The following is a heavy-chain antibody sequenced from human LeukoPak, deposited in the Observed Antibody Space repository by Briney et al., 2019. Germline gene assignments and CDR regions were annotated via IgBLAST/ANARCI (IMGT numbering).Heavy chain of an antibody. CDR3: ARLRYSMVRGGDLVLDP. Sequence: GESLEISCKGSGYRFTTYWIGWVRQMPGKGLDWRGIIYPGDSDTRYSPSFQGQVTISADKSITTAYLQWSSLKASDTAMYYCARLRYSMVRGGDLVLDPWGQGTLVTVSS. V-gene: IGHV5-51*01. J-gene: IGHJ5*02. D-gene: IGHD3-10*01. CDR1: GYRFTTYW. CDR2: IYPGDSDT.